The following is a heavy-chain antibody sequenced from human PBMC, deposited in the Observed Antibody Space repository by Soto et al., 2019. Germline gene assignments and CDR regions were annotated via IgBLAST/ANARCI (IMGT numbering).Heavy chain of an antibody. Sequence: QVQLVESGGGVVQPGRSLRLSCAASGFTFSSYAMHWVRQAPGKGLEWVAVISYDGSNKYYADSVKGRFTISRDNSKNALYLQMHSLRAEDTSVYYCARDPLWGTAMVLWYFVLWGRGTLVTVSS. CDR2: ISYDGSNK. CDR3: ARDPLWGTAMVLWYFVL. D-gene: IGHD5-18*01. J-gene: IGHJ2*01. V-gene: IGHV3-30-3*01. CDR1: GFTFSSYA.